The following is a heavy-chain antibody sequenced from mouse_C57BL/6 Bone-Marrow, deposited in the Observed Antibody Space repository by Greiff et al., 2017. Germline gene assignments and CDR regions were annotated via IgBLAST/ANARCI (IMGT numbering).Heavy chain of an antibody. D-gene: IGHD1-1*01. Sequence: EVQLVESGGDLVKPGGSLKLSCAASGFTFSSYGMSWVRQTPDKRLEWVATISSGGSYTYYPDSVKGRFTISRDNAKNTLYLQMSSLKSEDTAMYYWARRGIDYYVDYWGQGTTLTVSS. J-gene: IGHJ2*01. V-gene: IGHV5-6*01. CDR2: ISSGGSYT. CDR1: GFTFSSYG. CDR3: ARRGIDYYVDY.